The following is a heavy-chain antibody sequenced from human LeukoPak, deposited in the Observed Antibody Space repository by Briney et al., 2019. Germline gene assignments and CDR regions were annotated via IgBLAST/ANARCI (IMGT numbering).Heavy chain of an antibody. CDR2: IIPIFGTA. CDR1: GGTFSSYA. CDR3: ARDYPIVVVPAARAGNWFDP. V-gene: IGHV1-69*13. J-gene: IGHJ5*02. D-gene: IGHD2-2*01. Sequence: AASLKVSCKASGGTFSSYAISWVRQAPGQGLEWMGGIIPIFGTANYAQKFQGRVTITADESTSTAYMELSSLTSDDTAVYYCARDYPIVVVPAARAGNWFDPWGQGTLVTVSS.